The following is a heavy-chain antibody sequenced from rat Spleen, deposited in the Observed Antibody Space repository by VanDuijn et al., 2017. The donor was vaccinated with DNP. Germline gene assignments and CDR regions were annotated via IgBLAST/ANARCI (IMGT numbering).Heavy chain of an antibody. V-gene: IGHV2-27*01. CDR2: IQNGGST. Sequence: QVQLKESGPGLVQPSQTLSLTCTVSGFSLTSYDVHWIRQPPGKGLEWMGRIQNGGSTYYNSPLKSRLSINRDTSKSQVFLKMNSVQTDGTAMYFCARSRYNYVGWFAYWGQGTLVTVSS. D-gene: IGHD1-5*01. CDR1: GFSLTSYD. J-gene: IGHJ3*01. CDR3: ARSRYNYVGWFAY.